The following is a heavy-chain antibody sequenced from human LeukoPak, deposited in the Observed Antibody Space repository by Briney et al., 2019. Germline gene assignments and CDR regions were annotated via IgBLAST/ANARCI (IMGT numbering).Heavy chain of an antibody. CDR3: ARPHDFWSGSGAFDI. CDR2: INHSGST. Sequence: SETLSLTCAVYGGSFSGYYWSWIRQPPGKGLEWIGEINHSGSTNYNPSLKSRVTISVDTSKNQFSLKLSSVTAADTAVYYCARPHDFWSGSGAFDIWGQGTMVTVSS. J-gene: IGHJ3*02. V-gene: IGHV4-34*01. D-gene: IGHD3-3*01. CDR1: GGSFSGYY.